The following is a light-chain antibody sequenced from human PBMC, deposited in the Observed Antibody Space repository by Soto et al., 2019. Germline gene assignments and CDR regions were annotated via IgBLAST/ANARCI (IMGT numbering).Light chain of an antibody. V-gene: IGKV3-20*01. CDR1: QSVTNSY. CDR3: QQYGRSPGLLT. J-gene: IGKJ3*01. Sequence: EIVWTQSPGTLSLSPGERVTLSCRASQSVTNSYLAWYQQKPGQAPRLLIYDASTRATGIPDRFSGSGSGTDFTLTISRLEPEDFAVYYCQQYGRSPGLLTFGPGTKVDIK. CDR2: DAS.